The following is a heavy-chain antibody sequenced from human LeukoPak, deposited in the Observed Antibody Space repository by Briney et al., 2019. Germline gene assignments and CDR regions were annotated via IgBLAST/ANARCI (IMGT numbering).Heavy chain of an antibody. V-gene: IGHV3-11*06. CDR3: ARVRGHLDIVVVPAAMRGPTYYFDY. Sequence: GGSLRLSCAASGFTFSDYYMSWIRQAPGKGLEWVSYISSSSSYTNYADSVKGRFTISRDNAKNSLYLQMNSPRAEDTAVYYCARVRGHLDIVVVPAAMRGPTYYFDYWGQGTLVTVSS. J-gene: IGHJ4*02. CDR1: GFTFSDYY. D-gene: IGHD2-2*03. CDR2: ISSSSSYT.